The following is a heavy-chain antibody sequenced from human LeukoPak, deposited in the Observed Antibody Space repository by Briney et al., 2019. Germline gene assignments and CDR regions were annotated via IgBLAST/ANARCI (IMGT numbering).Heavy chain of an antibody. CDR2: IIPIFGTA. V-gene: IGHV1-69*05. CDR1: GGTFSSYA. J-gene: IGHJ4*02. D-gene: IGHD3-22*01. CDR3: AALKKYYYDSSGYASDY. Sequence: SVKVSCKASGGTFSSYAISWVRQAPGQGLEWMGGIIPIFGTANYAQKFQGRVTITTDESTSTAYMELSSLRSEDTAVYYCAALKKYYYDSSGYASDYWGQGTLVTVSS.